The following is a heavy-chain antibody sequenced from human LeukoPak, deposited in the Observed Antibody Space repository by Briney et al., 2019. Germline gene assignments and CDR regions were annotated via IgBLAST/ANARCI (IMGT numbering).Heavy chain of an antibody. CDR3: ARRGYYYDSSGYYSSFDY. J-gene: IGHJ4*02. CDR2: INPNSGGT. D-gene: IGHD3-22*01. Sequence: ASVKVSCKASGYTFTGYYMHWVRQAPGQGLEWMGWINPNSGGTNYAQKFQGRVTMTRDTSISTAYMELSRLRSDDTAVYYCARRGYYYDSSGYYSSFDYWGQGTLVTVSS. V-gene: IGHV1-2*02. CDR1: GYTFTGYY.